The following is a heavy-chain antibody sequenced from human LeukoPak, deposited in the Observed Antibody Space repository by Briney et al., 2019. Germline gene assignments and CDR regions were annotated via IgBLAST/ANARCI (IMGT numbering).Heavy chain of an antibody. D-gene: IGHD3-10*02. CDR2: INPSGGST. CDR1: GYTFTSYY. J-gene: IGHJ1*01. CDR3: ARGVFGELEKLMFQH. Sequence: GASVKVCCKASGYTFTSYYIHWVRQAPGQGLEWMGIINPSGGSTSYPQKFQDRVTMTRDTSTSTVYMELSSLKSDDTAIYYCARGVFGELEKLMFQHWGQGTLVTVSS. V-gene: IGHV1-46*01.